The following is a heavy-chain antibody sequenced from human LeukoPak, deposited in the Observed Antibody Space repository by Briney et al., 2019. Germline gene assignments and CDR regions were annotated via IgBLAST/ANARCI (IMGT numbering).Heavy chain of an antibody. CDR1: GFTFSSFG. V-gene: IGHV3-30*02. D-gene: IGHD2/OR15-2a*01. CDR3: AKEVLNRPTEGY. Sequence: PGGSLRLSCAASGFTFSSFGMHWVRQAPGKGLEWVSFIQYDGSNKYYADSVKSRFTISRDDSKNTLYLQMNSLRGDDTAVYYCAKEVLNRPTEGYWGQGTLVTVSS. CDR2: IQYDGSNK. J-gene: IGHJ4*02.